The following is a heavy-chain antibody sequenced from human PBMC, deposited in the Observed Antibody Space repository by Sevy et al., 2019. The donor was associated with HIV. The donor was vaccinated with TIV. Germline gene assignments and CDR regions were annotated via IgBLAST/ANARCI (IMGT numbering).Heavy chain of an antibody. Sequence: GGSLRLSCAGSGFTFGSYLMNWVRQAPGRGLEWVSRISRYGGNTEYGDSAKGRFTISRDNSKKTVYLQMKDRRAEDTAVYYCVKEGRDDFNPYLDFWGQGILVTVSS. CDR2: ISRYGGNT. CDR3: VKEGRDDFNPYLDF. J-gene: IGHJ4*02. CDR1: GFTFGSYL. V-gene: IGHV3-23*01. D-gene: IGHD3-10*01.